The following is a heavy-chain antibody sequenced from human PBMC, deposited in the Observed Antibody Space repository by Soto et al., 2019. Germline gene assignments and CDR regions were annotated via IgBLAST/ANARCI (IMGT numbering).Heavy chain of an antibody. D-gene: IGHD2-15*01. J-gene: IGHJ4*02. Sequence: GASVKVSCKASGYNFNGYYLHWLRQAPGQGLEWMGWIVPNSGGTYSAQKFQGRLTLTRDSSISTTYLELSSLTSDDTAVYYCARGFLYCSDGDCYVDSWGQGTLVTVSS. CDR3: ARGFLYCSDGDCYVDS. CDR2: IVPNSGGT. CDR1: GYNFNGYY. V-gene: IGHV1-2*02.